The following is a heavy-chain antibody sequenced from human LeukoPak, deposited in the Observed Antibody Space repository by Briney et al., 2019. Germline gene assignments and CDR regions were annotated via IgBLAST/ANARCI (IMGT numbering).Heavy chain of an antibody. Sequence: ASVKVSCKVSGYTLTELSMHWVRQAPGKGLEWMGGFDPEDGETIYAQKFQGRVTMTEDTSTDTAYMELSSLRSEDTAVYYCARAMGSLDAFDIWGQGTMVTVSS. CDR1: GYTLTELS. CDR3: ARAMGSLDAFDI. V-gene: IGHV1-24*01. J-gene: IGHJ3*02. CDR2: FDPEDGET. D-gene: IGHD3-10*01.